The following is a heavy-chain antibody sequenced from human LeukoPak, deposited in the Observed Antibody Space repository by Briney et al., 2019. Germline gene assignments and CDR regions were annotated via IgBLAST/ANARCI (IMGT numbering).Heavy chain of an antibody. CDR1: GGSFSGYY. J-gene: IGHJ6*04. Sequence: SETLSLTCAVYGGSFSGYYWSWIRQPPGKGPEWIEEINHSGSTNYNPSLKSRVTISVDTSKNQFSLKLSSVTAADTAVYYCARGKRIAGILDVWGKGTTITVSS. CDR3: ARGKRIAGILDV. D-gene: IGHD1-26*01. CDR2: INHSGST. V-gene: IGHV4-34*01.